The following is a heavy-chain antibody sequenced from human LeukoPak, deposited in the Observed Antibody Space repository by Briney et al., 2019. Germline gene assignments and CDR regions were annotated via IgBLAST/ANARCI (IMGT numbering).Heavy chain of an antibody. V-gene: IGHV3-21*04. CDR1: GFTFSSYS. CDR2: ISSSSSYI. Sequence: GGSLRLSCAASGFTFSSYSMNWVRQAPGKGLEWVSSISSSSSYIYYADSVKGRFTISRDNSKNTLYLQMNSLRAEDTAVYYCARRDGYNYGFFDYWGQGTLVTVSS. D-gene: IGHD5-24*01. CDR3: ARRDGYNYGFFDY. J-gene: IGHJ4*02.